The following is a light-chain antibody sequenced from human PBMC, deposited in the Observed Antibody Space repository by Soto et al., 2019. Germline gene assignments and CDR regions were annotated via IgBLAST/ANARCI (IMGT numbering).Light chain of an antibody. CDR3: QQYGSSAWT. CDR2: GAS. Sequence: EIVMTQSPATLSVSPGERATLSCWASQSVNSNLAWYQQKPGQAPRLLIYGASSRATGIPDRFSGSGSGTDFTLTISRLEPEDFAVYYCQQYGSSAWTFGQGTKVDIK. J-gene: IGKJ1*01. CDR1: QSVNSN. V-gene: IGKV3-20*01.